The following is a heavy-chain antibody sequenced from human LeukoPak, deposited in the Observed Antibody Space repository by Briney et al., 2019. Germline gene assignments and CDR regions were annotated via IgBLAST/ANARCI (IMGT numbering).Heavy chain of an antibody. J-gene: IGHJ4*02. CDR3: ARDRAAAARGYFDY. CDR2: ISAYNGNT. D-gene: IGHD6-13*01. CDR1: GYTFTSYG. V-gene: IGHV1-18*01. Sequence: ASVKVSCKASGYTFTSYGISWVRQAPGQGPEWMGWISAYNGNTNYAQKLRGRVTMTTDTSTSTAYMELRSLRSDDTAVYYCARDRAAAARGYFDYWGQGTLVTVSS.